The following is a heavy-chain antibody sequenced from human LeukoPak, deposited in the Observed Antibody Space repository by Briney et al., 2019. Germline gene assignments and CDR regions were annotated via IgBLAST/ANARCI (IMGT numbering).Heavy chain of an antibody. J-gene: IGHJ5*02. CDR2: IKQDGSEK. CDR1: RFTSSSFC. CDR3: ARRNWFDP. Sequence: GRSLRLSCAPSRFTSSSFCMSWVRQGPRRGQERVSGIKQDGSEKHYVDSVKGRFTISRDNARNSVDLQMNSLRAEDTAVYYCARRNWFDPWGQGTLVTVSS. V-gene: IGHV3-7*01.